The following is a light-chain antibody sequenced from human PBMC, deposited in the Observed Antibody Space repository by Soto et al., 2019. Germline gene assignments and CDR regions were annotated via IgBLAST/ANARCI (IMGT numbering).Light chain of an antibody. V-gene: IGKV3-11*01. CDR3: QQRSDWPPGFT. CDR1: QSVSSY. CDR2: DAS. Sequence: EIVLTQSPVTLSLSPGERATLSCRASQSVSSYLAWYQQKPGQPPRLLIYDASNRATGLPARFSGGGPGTDFALTISSLESDDFAVYYCQQRSDWPPGFTFGPGTKVDFK. J-gene: IGKJ3*01.